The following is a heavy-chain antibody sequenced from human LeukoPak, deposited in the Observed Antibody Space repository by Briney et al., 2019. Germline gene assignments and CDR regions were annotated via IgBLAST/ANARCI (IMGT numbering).Heavy chain of an antibody. D-gene: IGHD6-13*01. CDR1: GYTFTSYG. J-gene: IGHJ4*02. Sequence: GASVKDSCKASGYTFTSYGISWVRQAPGQGLEWMGWISACNGNTNYAQKLQGRVTMTTDTSTSTAYMELRSLRSDDTAVYYCARVGKVAPPQTGHVYWGQGTPVTVSS. CDR3: ARVGKVAPPQTGHVY. CDR2: ISACNGNT. V-gene: IGHV1-18*01.